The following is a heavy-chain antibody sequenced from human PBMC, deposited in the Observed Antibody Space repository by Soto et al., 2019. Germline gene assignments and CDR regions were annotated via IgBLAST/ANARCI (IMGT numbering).Heavy chain of an antibody. D-gene: IGHD2-2*01. CDR2: ISSSSSYI. Sequence: EVQLVESGGGLVKPGGSLRLSCAASGFTFSSYSMNWVRQAPGKGLEWVSSISSSSSYIYYADSVKVRFTISRDNAKNSLYLQMNSLRAEDTAVYYCARERGMSRFDYWGQGTLVTVS. CDR3: ARERGMSRFDY. J-gene: IGHJ4*02. V-gene: IGHV3-21*01. CDR1: GFTFSSYS.